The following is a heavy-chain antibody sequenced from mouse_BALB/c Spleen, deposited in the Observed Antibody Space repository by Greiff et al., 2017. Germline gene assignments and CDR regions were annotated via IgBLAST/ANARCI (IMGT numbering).Heavy chain of an antibody. J-gene: IGHJ4*01. CDR1: GYTFTDYN. V-gene: IGHV1S29*02. D-gene: IGHD1-1*01. CDR2: IYPYNGGT. Sequence: SGPELVKPGASVKISCKASGYTFTDYNMHWVKQSHGKSLEWIGYIYPYNGGTGYNQKFKSKATLTVDNSSSTAYMELRSLTSEDSAVYYCARFGTTDAMDYWGQGTSVTVSS. CDR3: ARFGTTDAMDY.